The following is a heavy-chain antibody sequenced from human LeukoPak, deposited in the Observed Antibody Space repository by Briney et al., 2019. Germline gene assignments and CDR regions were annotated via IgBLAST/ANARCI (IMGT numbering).Heavy chain of an antibody. CDR1: GYTFTGYY. J-gene: IGHJ5*02. D-gene: IGHD6-13*01. V-gene: IGHV1-2*02. CDR2: INPNSGGT. CDR3: ATYSSSWYPGGWFDP. Sequence: ASVKVSCKASGYTFTGYYMHWVRQAPGQGLEWMGWINPNSGGTNYAQKFQGRVTMTRDTSISTAYMELRSLRSDDTAVYYCATYSSSWYPGGWFDPWGQGTLVTVSS.